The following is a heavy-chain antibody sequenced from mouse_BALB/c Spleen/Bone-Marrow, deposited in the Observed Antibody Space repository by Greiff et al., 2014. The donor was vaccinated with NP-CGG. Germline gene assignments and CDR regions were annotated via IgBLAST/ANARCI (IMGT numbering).Heavy chain of an antibody. V-gene: IGHV5-17*02. D-gene: IGHD2-1*01. CDR3: ARHYGTIYYYAMDY. CDR1: GFTFSSFG. Sequence: DVMLVESGGGLVQPGGSRKLSCAASGFTFSSFGMHWVRQAPEKGLEWVAYISSGSSTIYYADTVKGRFTISRDNPKNTLFLQMTRLRSEDTAMYYCARHYGTIYYYAMDYWGQGTSVTVSS. J-gene: IGHJ4*01. CDR2: ISSGSSTI.